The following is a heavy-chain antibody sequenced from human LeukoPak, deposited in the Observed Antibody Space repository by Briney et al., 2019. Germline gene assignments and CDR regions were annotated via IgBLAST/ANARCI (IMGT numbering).Heavy chain of an antibody. D-gene: IGHD4-17*01. V-gene: IGHV3-33*01. CDR1: GFTFSSYG. Sequence: PGGSLRLSCAASGFTFSSYGMHWVRQAPGKGLEWVAVIWYDGSNKYYADSVKGRLTISRDNSKNTLYLQMNSLRAEDTAVYYCARDSSDYGDYGYYFDYWGQGTLVTVSS. CDR2: IWYDGSNK. J-gene: IGHJ4*02. CDR3: ARDSSDYGDYGYYFDY.